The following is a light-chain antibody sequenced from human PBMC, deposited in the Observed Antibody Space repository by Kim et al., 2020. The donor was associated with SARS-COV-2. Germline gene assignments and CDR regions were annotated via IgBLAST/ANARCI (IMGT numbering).Light chain of an antibody. CDR3: NSRDISGGSYV. CDR1: SLRKFY. V-gene: IGLV3-19*01. J-gene: IGLJ1*01. Sequence: ALGQTGRITCQGDSLRKFYASWYQLKPGQAPVFVLYGKNNRPSGIPDRFSGSTSGNTASMTITGAQAEDEADYYCNSRDISGGSYVFGTGTKVTVL. CDR2: GKN.